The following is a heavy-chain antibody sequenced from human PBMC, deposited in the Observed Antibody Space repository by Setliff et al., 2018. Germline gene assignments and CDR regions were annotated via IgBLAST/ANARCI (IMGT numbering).Heavy chain of an antibody. CDR1: GYTFTSYD. V-gene: IGHV1-69*06. CDR2: IIPIFGTA. J-gene: IGHJ4*02. CDR3: ARSPSSSWYFPPDY. D-gene: IGHD6-13*01. Sequence: ASVKVSCKGSGYTFTSYDIRWVRQAPGQGLEWMGRIIPIFGTANYAQKFQGRVTITADKSTSTAYMELSSLRSEDTAVYYCARSPSSSWYFPPDYWGQGTLVTVSS.